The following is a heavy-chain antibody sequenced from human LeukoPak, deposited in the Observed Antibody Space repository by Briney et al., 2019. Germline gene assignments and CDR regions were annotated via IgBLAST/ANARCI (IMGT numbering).Heavy chain of an antibody. CDR3: ARDPRDTSFDI. CDR1: GYIFTAYA. Sequence: ASVKVSCKASGYIFTAYAINWVRQAPGQGLEWMGWINTATGNPTYAQGFTGRFVFSLDTSVSTAYLQISSLKAEDTAVYYCARDPRDTSFDIWGQGTMVTVSS. J-gene: IGHJ3*02. D-gene: IGHD5-18*01. CDR2: INTATGNP. V-gene: IGHV7-4-1*02.